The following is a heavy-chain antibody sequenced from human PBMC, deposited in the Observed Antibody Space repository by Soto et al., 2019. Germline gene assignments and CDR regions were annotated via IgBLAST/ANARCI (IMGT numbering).Heavy chain of an antibody. CDR3: AETPDVKRPPGY. D-gene: IGHD2-15*01. J-gene: IGHJ4*02. CDR1: VFPFSSXA. Sequence: LXLXCATSVFPFSSXAMRWVSQAPRKGLEWVSLISKNGDSTYYADSVRGRFTISRDNYKNTVYMQMNSLRVEDTAVYYCAETPDVKRPPGYWGRGTLVTVSS. CDR2: ISKNGDST. V-gene: IGHV3-23*01.